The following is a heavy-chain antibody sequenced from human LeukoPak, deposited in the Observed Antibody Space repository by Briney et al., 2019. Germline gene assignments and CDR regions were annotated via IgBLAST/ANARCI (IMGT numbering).Heavy chain of an antibody. CDR3: ARGPRGYSYGYHVWFDY. J-gene: IGHJ4*02. CDR1: GGSISSYY. D-gene: IGHD5-18*01. CDR2: IYYSGST. V-gene: IGHV4-59*01. Sequence: PSETLSLTCTVSGGSISSYYWSWIRQPPGKGLEWIGFIYYSGSTNYNPSLKSRVTISVDTSKNQFSLKLSSVTAADTAVYYCARGPRGYSYGYHVWFDYWGQGTLVTVSS.